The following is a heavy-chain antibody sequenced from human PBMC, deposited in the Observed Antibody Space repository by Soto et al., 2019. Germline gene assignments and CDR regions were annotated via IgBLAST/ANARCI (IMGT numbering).Heavy chain of an antibody. J-gene: IGHJ4*02. Sequence: VASVKVSCKASGYTFISYGISWVRQAPGQGLEWMGWISAYNGNTNYAQKLQGRVTMTTDTSTSTAYMELRSLRSDDTAVYYCAISGGSVAGTEAFDYWGQGTLVTVSS. CDR2: ISAYNGNT. CDR1: GYTFISYG. CDR3: AISGGSVAGTEAFDY. D-gene: IGHD6-19*01. V-gene: IGHV1-18*01.